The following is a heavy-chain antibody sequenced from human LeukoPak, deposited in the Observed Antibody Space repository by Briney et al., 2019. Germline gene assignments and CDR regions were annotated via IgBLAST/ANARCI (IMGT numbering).Heavy chain of an antibody. Sequence: ASVKVSCKASGYTFTGYYMHRVRQAPGQGLEWMGWINPNSGGTNYAQKFQGWVTMTRDTSISTAYMELSRLRSDDTAVYYCARGRMDQGLMVYYFDYWGQGTLVTVSS. CDR3: ARGRMDQGLMVYYFDY. CDR2: INPNSGGT. J-gene: IGHJ4*02. CDR1: GYTFTGYY. V-gene: IGHV1-2*04. D-gene: IGHD3-10*01.